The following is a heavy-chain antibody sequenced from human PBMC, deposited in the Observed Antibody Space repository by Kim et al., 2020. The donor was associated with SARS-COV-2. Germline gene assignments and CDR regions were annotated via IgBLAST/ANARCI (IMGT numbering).Heavy chain of an antibody. CDR3: ANLYCGGDCYDWYFDL. D-gene: IGHD2-21*02. CDR2: ISGSGGTT. J-gene: IGHJ2*01. V-gene: IGHV3-23*01. CDR1: GFTFSSYA. Sequence: GGSLRLSCAASGFTFSSYAMSWVRQAPGKGLEWVSGISGSGGTTYYGDSVKGRFTMSRDNSKNTLYLQMNSLRAEDTAVYYCANLYCGGDCYDWYFDLWGRGTLFTVSS.